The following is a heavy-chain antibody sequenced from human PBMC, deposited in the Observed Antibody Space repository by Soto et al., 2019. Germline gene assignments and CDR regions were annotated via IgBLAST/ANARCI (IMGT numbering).Heavy chain of an antibody. J-gene: IGHJ3*02. Sequence: QITLKESGPTLVKPTQTLMLTCTSSGFSLTTSGLCVGWIRQPPGKAREWLALSYWEDDKRYRPSLKSRLTITKDTSKNQVVLTMTNMDPVDTGTYYCAHRPNYGSGRPFEIWGQGTRVTVSS. CDR2: SYWEDDK. V-gene: IGHV2-5*02. D-gene: IGHD3-10*01. CDR1: GFSLTTSGLC. CDR3: AHRPNYGSGRPFEI.